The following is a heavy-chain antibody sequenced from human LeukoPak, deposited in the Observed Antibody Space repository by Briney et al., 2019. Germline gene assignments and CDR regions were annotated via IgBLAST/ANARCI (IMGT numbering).Heavy chain of an antibody. CDR1: GGTFTSYA. V-gene: IGHV1-69*06. Sequence: GASVTVSFTASGGTFTSYAISWVGQAPGQGLEWMGGIIPIFGTANYAQKFQGRVTITADKSTRTAYMELSSLRSEDTAVYYCARVGLRLGELSLRSAFDIWGQGTMVAVSS. D-gene: IGHD3-16*02. CDR3: ARVGLRLGELSLRSAFDI. J-gene: IGHJ3*02. CDR2: IIPIFGTA.